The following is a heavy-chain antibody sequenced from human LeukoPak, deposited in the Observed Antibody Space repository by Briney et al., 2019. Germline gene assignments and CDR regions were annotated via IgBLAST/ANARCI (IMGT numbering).Heavy chain of an antibody. CDR2: IWYDGSSK. D-gene: IGHD3-10*01. Sequence: GGSLRLSCAASGFTFSSYAMHWVRQAPGKGLEWVAVIWYDGSSKYYADSVTGRFTISRDNSKNTLYLQMNSLRAEDTAVYYCARVGVHNYGSGSYIYFDYWGQGTLVTVSS. CDR1: GFTFSSYA. J-gene: IGHJ4*02. V-gene: IGHV3-33*01. CDR3: ARVGVHNYGSGSYIYFDY.